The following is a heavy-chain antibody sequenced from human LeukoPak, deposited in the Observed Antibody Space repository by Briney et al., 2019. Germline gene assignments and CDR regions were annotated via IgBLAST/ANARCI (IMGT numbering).Heavy chain of an antibody. Sequence: PGGSLRLSCAVSGFTFSSYAMRWVRQAPGKGLEWVSSMSGGAGTPYYAASMKGRFTISRDNSKNTLYLQMNSLRAEDTAVYYCAKGREVYGDSRFDYWGQGTLVTVSS. CDR1: GFTFSSYA. CDR2: MSGGAGTP. V-gene: IGHV3-23*01. CDR3: AKGREVYGDSRFDY. D-gene: IGHD2-21*02. J-gene: IGHJ4*02.